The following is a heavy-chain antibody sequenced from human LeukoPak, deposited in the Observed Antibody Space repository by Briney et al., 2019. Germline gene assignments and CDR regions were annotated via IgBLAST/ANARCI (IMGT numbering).Heavy chain of an antibody. CDR3: ARMRTTGYSSSWYVYGMDV. J-gene: IGHJ6*02. Sequence: SGTLSLTCAVSVGSTSSSNWWSWVHQPPGKGLEWIGEIYHSGSTNYNPSLKSRVTISVDKSKNQFSLKLSSVTAAGTAVYYCARMRTTGYSSSWYVYGMDVWGQGTTVTVSS. CDR1: VGSTSSSNW. CDR2: IYHSGST. V-gene: IGHV4-4*02. D-gene: IGHD6-13*01.